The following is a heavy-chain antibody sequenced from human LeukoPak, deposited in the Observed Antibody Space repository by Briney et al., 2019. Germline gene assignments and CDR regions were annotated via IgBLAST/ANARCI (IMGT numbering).Heavy chain of an antibody. J-gene: IGHJ4*02. V-gene: IGHV4-61*02. Sequence: SETLSLTCTVSGGSISSGSYYWSWIRQPAGKGLEWIGRIYTSGSTNYNPSLKSRVTISVDTSKNQFSLKLSSVTAADTAVYYCAGNYYGSGSYYSEDCYWGQGTLVTVSS. D-gene: IGHD3-10*01. CDR1: GGSISSGSYY. CDR2: IYTSGST. CDR3: AGNYYGSGSYYSEDCY.